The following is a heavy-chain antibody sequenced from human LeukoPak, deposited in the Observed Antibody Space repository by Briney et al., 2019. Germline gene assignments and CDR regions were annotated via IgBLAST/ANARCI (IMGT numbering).Heavy chain of an antibody. Sequence: ASVKVSCEASGYTFTSYGINWVRQAPGQGLEWMGWTSAYSGNTNYAQKFQDRVSMTTDTSTSTAYMELRSLRSDDTAVYYCARDGEGYCSSTSCYGTYWGQGTLVTVSS. CDR1: GYTFTSYG. D-gene: IGHD2-2*01. V-gene: IGHV1-18*01. CDR2: TSAYSGNT. CDR3: ARDGEGYCSSTSCYGTY. J-gene: IGHJ4*02.